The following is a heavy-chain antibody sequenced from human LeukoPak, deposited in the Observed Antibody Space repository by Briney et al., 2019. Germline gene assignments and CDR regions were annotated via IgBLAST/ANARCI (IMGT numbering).Heavy chain of an antibody. CDR2: ISHDGSDI. V-gene: IGHV3-30*03. J-gene: IGHJ4*02. Sequence: SGGSLRLSCAASGFTFRSHGMQWVRQGPGKGLEWVATISHDGSDIFYVESGKGRSTISRDNSKTTVYLQMTGLRTDDTGVYYCARVRDPFRWTRTLDHWGQGTRVIVSS. D-gene: IGHD4-23*01. CDR1: GFTFRSHG. CDR3: ARVRDPFRWTRTLDH.